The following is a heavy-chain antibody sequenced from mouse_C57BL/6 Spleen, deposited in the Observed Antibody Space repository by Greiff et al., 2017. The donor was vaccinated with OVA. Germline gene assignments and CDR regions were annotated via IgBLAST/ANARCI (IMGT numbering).Heavy chain of an antibody. V-gene: IGHV1-18*01. CDR2: INPNNGGT. J-gene: IGHJ4*01. Sequence: DVKLQESGPELVKPGASVKIPCKASGYTFTDYNMDWVKQSHGKSLEWIGDINPNNGGTIYNQKFKGKATLTVDKSSSTAYMELRSLTSEDTAVYYCARSLIITTAGAMDYWGQGTSVTVSS. CDR1: GYTFTDYN. D-gene: IGHD1-1*01. CDR3: ARSLIITTAGAMDY.